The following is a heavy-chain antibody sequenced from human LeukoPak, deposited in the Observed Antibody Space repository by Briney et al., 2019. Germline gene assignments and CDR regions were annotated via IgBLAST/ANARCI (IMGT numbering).Heavy chain of an antibody. D-gene: IGHD4-17*01. V-gene: IGHV4-31*03. Sequence: SQTLSLTCTVSAGSISSGGYYWSWIRQHPGRGLEWIGYIYDSGRTYYNPSLKSRVTISADTSKNQFSLKLSSVTAADTAVYYCARGVGPYGDYFDYWGQGTLVTVSS. CDR1: AGSISSGGYY. CDR3: ARGVGPYGDYFDY. J-gene: IGHJ4*02. CDR2: IYDSGRT.